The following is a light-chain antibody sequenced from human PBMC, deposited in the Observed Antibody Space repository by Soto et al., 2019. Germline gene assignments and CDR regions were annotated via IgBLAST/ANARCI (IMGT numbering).Light chain of an antibody. CDR3: QQRSYWPGT. Sequence: DIVLTQSPATLSLSPGEGATLSCRASQSVRTYLAWYQQKPGQAPRLLVYDASNRATGIPARFSGSGSGTDFTLTISSLEPEDFAVYFCQQRSYWPGTFGQGTRW. CDR1: QSVRTY. V-gene: IGKV3-11*01. J-gene: IGKJ1*01. CDR2: DAS.